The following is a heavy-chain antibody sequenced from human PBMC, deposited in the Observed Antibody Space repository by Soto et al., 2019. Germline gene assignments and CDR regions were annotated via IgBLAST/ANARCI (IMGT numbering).Heavy chain of an antibody. CDR2: IWYDGSKK. V-gene: IGHV3-30*02. J-gene: IGHJ6*02. D-gene: IGHD6-13*01. CDR1: GFTFSSFG. Sequence: GGSLRLSCAASGFTFSSFGMHWVRQAPGKGLEWVSLIWYDGSKKYYADSVKGRFTISRDNSKNTLYLQMNSLRAEDTAVYYCAKDPLSHSSSLDHPSRYYDYYYGMDVWGQGTTVTVSS. CDR3: AKDPLSHSSSLDHPSRYYDYYYGMDV.